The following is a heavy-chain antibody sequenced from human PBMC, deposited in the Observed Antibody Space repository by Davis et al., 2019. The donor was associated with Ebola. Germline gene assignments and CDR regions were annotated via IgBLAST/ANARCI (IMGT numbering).Heavy chain of an antibody. CDR3: ANLYCSSTSCYYYGIDV. V-gene: IGHV4-39*01. CDR2: IYYSGST. D-gene: IGHD2-2*01. J-gene: IGHJ6*02. CDR1: GGSISSSSYY. Sequence: GSLRLSCTVSGGSISSSSYYWGWIRQPPGKGLEWIGSIYYSGSTYYNPSLKSRVTISVDTSKNQFSLKLSSVTAADTAVYYCANLYCSSTSCYYYGIDVWGQGTTVTVSS.